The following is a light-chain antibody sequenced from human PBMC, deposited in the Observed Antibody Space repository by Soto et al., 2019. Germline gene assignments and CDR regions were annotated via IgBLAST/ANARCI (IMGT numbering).Light chain of an antibody. CDR3: QQYNNWPPLT. V-gene: IGKV3-15*01. Sequence: ERVMTQSPATLSVSPGERAAFSCRASQSISSNLAWYQQKPGQAPRLLIYGASTRATGIRARFSGSGSGTEFTLTISSLQSEDFAVYYCQQYNNWPPLTFGGGTKVEIK. CDR2: GAS. J-gene: IGKJ4*01. CDR1: QSISSN.